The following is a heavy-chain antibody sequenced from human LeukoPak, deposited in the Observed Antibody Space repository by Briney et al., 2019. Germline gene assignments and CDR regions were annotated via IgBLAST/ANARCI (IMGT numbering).Heavy chain of an antibody. Sequence: GGSLRLSCAASGFTFSSYAMSWVRQAPGKGLEWVSAISGSGGSTYYADSVKGRFTISRDNAKNSLYLQMNSLRAEDTAVYYCASAGMVVAGKPFDYWGQGTLVTVSS. CDR1: GFTFSSYA. V-gene: IGHV3-23*01. CDR3: ASAGMVVAGKPFDY. J-gene: IGHJ4*02. CDR2: ISGSGGST. D-gene: IGHD6-19*01.